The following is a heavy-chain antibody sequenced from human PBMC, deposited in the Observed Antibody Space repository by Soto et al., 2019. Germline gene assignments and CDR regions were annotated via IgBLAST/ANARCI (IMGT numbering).Heavy chain of an antibody. D-gene: IGHD2-8*01. CDR1: GGTFSSYA. CDR2: IIPIFGTA. V-gene: IGHV1-69*13. J-gene: IGHJ4*02. Sequence: SVKVSCKASGGTFSSYAISWVRQAPGQGLEWMGGIIPIFGTANYAQKFQGRVTITADESTSTAYMELSSLRSEDTAVYYCARDSRYCTNGVCYMPHYFDYWGQGTLVTVSS. CDR3: ARDSRYCTNGVCYMPHYFDY.